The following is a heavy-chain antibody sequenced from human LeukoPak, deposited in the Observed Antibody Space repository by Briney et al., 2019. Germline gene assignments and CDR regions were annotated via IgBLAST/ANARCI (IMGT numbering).Heavy chain of an antibody. CDR1: GGSISSGGYY. CDR2: IYYSGST. J-gene: IGHJ4*02. D-gene: IGHD6-19*01. V-gene: IGHV4-31*03. Sequence: SETLSLTCTVSGGSISSGGYYWSWIRQHPGKVLEWIGYIYYSGSTYYNPSLKSRVTISVDTSKNQFSLKLSSVTAADTAVYYCARWYSSGWAFDYWGQGTLVTVSS. CDR3: ARWYSSGWAFDY.